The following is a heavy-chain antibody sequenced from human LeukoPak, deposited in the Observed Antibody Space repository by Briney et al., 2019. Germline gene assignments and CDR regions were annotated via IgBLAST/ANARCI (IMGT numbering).Heavy chain of an antibody. J-gene: IGHJ4*02. CDR1: GYSFTSYH. D-gene: IGHD6-13*01. CDR3: ARVGAAAGTDY. V-gene: IGHV1-18*01. CDR2: ISTYNGNT. Sequence: ASVKVSCKASGYSFTSYHINWVRQAPGQGLEWMGWISTYNGNTNYAQKLQGRVTMTTDTSTSTAYMELRSLRSDDTAVYYCARVGAAAGTDYWGQGTLVTVSS.